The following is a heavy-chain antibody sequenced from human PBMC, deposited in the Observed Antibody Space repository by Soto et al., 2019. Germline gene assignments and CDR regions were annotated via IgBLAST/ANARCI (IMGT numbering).Heavy chain of an antibody. CDR3: ARDPPPPDY. CDR2: ISAYNGTT. V-gene: IGHV1-18*01. Sequence: QVQLVQSGAEVKKPGASVKVSCKASGYTFASYAISWMRQAPGQGLEWMGWISAYNGTTNDAQKPXGRVTMTTDTSTSTAYMELRSLRSDDTAVYYCARDPPPPDYWGQGTLVTVSS. CDR1: GYTFASYA. J-gene: IGHJ4*02.